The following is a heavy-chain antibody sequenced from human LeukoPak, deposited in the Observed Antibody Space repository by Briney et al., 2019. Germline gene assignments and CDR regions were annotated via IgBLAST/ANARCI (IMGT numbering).Heavy chain of an antibody. CDR1: GGSISSYY. V-gene: IGHV4-38-2*02. Sequence: SETLSLTCTVSGGSISSYYWGWIRQPPRKGLEWIGSIYHSGSTYYNPSLKSRVTISVDTSKNQFSLKLSSVTAADTAVYYCARYAWGTAADPYWGQGTLVTVSS. J-gene: IGHJ4*02. CDR2: IYHSGST. CDR3: ARYAWGTAADPY. D-gene: IGHD3-16*01.